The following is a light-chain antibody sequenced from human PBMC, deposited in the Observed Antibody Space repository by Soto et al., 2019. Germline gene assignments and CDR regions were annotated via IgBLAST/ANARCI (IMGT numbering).Light chain of an antibody. V-gene: IGKV3-11*01. Sequence: IVLTQSPVTLSLSPGERATLSCRASQSVSSYLAWYQQKPGQAPRLLIYDASNRATGIPGRFSGSGSGTDFTLTISSLEPEDFAVYYCQQRSNWWTVGQGNKVDIK. CDR1: QSVSSY. CDR2: DAS. CDR3: QQRSNWWT. J-gene: IGKJ1*01.